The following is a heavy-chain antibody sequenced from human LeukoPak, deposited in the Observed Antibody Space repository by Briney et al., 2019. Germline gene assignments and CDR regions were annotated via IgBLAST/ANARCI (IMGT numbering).Heavy chain of an antibody. CDR2: IYPGDSDT. V-gene: IGHV5-51*01. J-gene: IGHJ6*03. D-gene: IGHD6-6*01. CDR3: ARISSFDLHYYYMDV. CDR1: GYSFTSYW. Sequence: GESLKISCKGSGYSFTSYWIGWVRQMPGKGLEWMGIIYPGDSDTRYSPSFQGQVTISADKSISTAYLQWSSLKASDTAMYYCARISSFDLHYYYMDVWGKGTTVTVSS.